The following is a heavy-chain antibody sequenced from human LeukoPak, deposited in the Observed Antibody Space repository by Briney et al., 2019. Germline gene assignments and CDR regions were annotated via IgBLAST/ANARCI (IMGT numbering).Heavy chain of an antibody. J-gene: IGHJ4*02. CDR1: GGSISSYY. CDR3: ASAYCSSTSCPIDY. D-gene: IGHD2-2*01. Sequence: SETLSLTCTGSGGSISSYYWSWIRQPPGKGLEGIGYIYYRGSTNYNPSLQSRVTISVDTSKNQFSLKLSSVTAADTAVYYCASAYCSSTSCPIDYWGQGTLVTVSS. CDR2: IYYRGST. V-gene: IGHV4-59*01.